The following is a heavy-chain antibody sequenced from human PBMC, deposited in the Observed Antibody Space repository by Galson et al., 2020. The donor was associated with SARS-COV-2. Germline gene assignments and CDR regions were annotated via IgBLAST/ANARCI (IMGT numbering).Heavy chain of an antibody. CDR3: ASGGLVLYAFDS. CDR2: IYTSGST. D-gene: IGHD2-8*02. V-gene: IGHV4-61*02. J-gene: IGHJ4*02. CDR1: DGAVSSGTYY. Sequence: SETLSLTCTVSDGAVSSGTYYWSWIRQPAGKGLEWLGRIYTSGSTNYNPSLKSRVTISLDASKNQFSLKLSSVTAADAAVYYCASGGLVLYAFDSWGQGRLVTVSS.